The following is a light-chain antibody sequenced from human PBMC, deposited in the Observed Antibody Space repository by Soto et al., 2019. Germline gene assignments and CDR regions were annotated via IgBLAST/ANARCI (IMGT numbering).Light chain of an antibody. CDR2: DAS. CDR3: QQYNSFSWT. CDR1: QSISSW. Sequence: DIQTTQSPSTLSASVGDRVTITCRASQSISSWLAWYQQKPGKAPQLLIYDASSLESGVPSRFSGSGSGTEFTLTISSLQPDDFATYYCQQYNSFSWTFGQGTKVEIK. J-gene: IGKJ1*01. V-gene: IGKV1-5*01.